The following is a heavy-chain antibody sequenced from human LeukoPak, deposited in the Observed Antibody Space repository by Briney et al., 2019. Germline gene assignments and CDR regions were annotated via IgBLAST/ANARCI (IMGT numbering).Heavy chain of an antibody. J-gene: IGHJ5*02. V-gene: IGHV3-74*03. CDR3: VRSDWFDN. CDR1: GFTFSNYE. CDR2: VNSDGRIT. Sequence: GGSLRLSCAASGFTFSNYEMSWVRQAPGKGLVWVSRVNSDGRITKYADSVKGRFTISRDNAKNTLYLQMNSLRAEDTAMYYCVRSDWFDNWGQGTLVTASS.